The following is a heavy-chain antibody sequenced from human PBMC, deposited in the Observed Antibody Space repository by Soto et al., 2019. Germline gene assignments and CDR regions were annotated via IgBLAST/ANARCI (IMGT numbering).Heavy chain of an antibody. V-gene: IGHV3-23*01. CDR3: ARGSAYSDYDLEY. J-gene: IGHJ4*02. CDR1: GFTFTSYA. CDR2: ISGTGGST. Sequence: GGSLRLSCAASGFTFTSYAMTWGRQAPGKGLEWVSGISGTGGSTYYADSVKGRFTISRDKSKNTLYLHVNSLRAEDTAVYYCARGSAYSDYDLEYWGQGTLVTVSS. D-gene: IGHD4-17*01.